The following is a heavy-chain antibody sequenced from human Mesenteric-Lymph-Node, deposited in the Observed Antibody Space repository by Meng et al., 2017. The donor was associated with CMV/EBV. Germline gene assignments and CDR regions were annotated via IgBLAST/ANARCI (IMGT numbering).Heavy chain of an antibody. CDR1: GGSISSYY. CDR2: IYSSGNT. D-gene: IGHD5-24*01. CDR3: ARGSTRDKFDP. V-gene: IGHV4-59*01. J-gene: IGHJ5*02. Sequence: GSLRLSCTVSGGSISSYYWSWIRQPPGKGLEWIGYIYSSGNTNYNPSLKSRLTISVETSKNQFSLRLTSLTAADTALYYCARGSTRDKFDPWGQGTLVTVSS.